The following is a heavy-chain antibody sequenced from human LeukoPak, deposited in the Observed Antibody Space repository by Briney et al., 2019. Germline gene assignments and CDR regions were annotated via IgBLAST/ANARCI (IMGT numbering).Heavy chain of an antibody. V-gene: IGHV3-23*01. Sequence: GGSLRLSCAASGFTFSSYAMSWVRQAPGKGLEWVSTISTSGGSTYYADSVKGRFTISRDNSKNTLYLQMDTLRAEDTAVYYCARYCSGTSCYRGFDYWGQGTLVTVSS. CDR2: ISTSGGST. CDR3: ARYCSGTSCYRGFDY. D-gene: IGHD2-15*01. CDR1: GFTFSSYA. J-gene: IGHJ4*02.